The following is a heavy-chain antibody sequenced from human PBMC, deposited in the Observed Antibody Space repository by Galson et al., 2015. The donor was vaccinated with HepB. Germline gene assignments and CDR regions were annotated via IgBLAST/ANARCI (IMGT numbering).Heavy chain of an antibody. D-gene: IGHD6-19*01. V-gene: IGHV1-18*01. CDR2: ISAYNGNT. J-gene: IGHJ4*02. CDR3: ARDLLPGMAVAGEGPFDY. Sequence: SVKVSCKASGYTFTSYGISWVRQAPGQGLEWMGWISAYNGNTNYAQKLQGRVTMTTDTSTSTAYMELRSLRSDDTAVYYCARDLLPGMAVAGEGPFDYWGQGTLVTVSS. CDR1: GYTFTSYG.